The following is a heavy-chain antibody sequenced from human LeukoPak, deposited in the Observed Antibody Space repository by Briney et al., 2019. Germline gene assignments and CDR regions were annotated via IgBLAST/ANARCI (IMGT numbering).Heavy chain of an antibody. CDR3: ARESEHYYGSGR. D-gene: IGHD3-10*01. Sequence: PSETLSLTCTVSGGSISSSSYYWGWIRQPPGKGLEWIGSIYYSGSTYYNPSLKSRVTISVDTSKNQFSLKLSSVTAADTAVYYCARESEHYYGSGRWGQGTLVTVSS. J-gene: IGHJ4*02. CDR1: GGSISSSSYY. CDR2: IYYSGST. V-gene: IGHV4-39*07.